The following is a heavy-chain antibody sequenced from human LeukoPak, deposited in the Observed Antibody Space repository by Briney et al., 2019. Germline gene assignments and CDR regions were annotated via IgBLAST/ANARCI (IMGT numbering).Heavy chain of an antibody. CDR1: GFTFSNAW. J-gene: IGHJ3*02. CDR3: TTEFLPWYNWNEKLDAFDI. V-gene: IGHV3-15*01. Sequence: RGSLRLSCAASGFTFSNAWMSWVRQAPGKGLEWVGRIKSKTDGGTTDYAAPVKGRFTISRDDSKNTLYLQMNSLKTEDTAVYYCTTEFLPWYNWNEKLDAFDIWGQGTMVTVSS. CDR2: IKSKTDGGTT. D-gene: IGHD1-1*01.